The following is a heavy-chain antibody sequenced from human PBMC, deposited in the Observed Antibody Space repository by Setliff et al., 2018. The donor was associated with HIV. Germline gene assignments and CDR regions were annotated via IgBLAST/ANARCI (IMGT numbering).Heavy chain of an antibody. CDR1: GYTFTSYY. Sequence: ASVKVSCKASGYTFTSYYMHWVRQAPGQGLEWLGIINPSGGTTNYAQKFQGRVTMTRDTSTSTLYMELSSLRSEDTAVYYCARDDRAVATILWGQGTLVTVSS. CDR3: ARDDRAVATIL. V-gene: IGHV1-46*01. D-gene: IGHD5-12*01. CDR2: INPSGGTT. J-gene: IGHJ4*02.